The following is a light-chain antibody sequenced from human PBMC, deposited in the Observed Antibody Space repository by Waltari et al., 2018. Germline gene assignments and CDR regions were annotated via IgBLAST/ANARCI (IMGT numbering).Light chain of an antibody. Sequence: DIVLTQSPDSLPVSLGERATINCQSSQNILYNSNNKNYLAWYQQKPGQPPKLLIYWASTRESGVPDRFSGSGSGTDFTLTISSLQAEDVAVYYCQQYFGTPWTFGQGTKVEIK. CDR3: QQYFGTPWT. J-gene: IGKJ1*01. CDR2: WAS. V-gene: IGKV4-1*01. CDR1: QNILYNSNNKNY.